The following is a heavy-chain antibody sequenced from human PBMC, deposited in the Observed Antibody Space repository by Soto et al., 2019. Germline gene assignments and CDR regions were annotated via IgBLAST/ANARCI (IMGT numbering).Heavy chain of an antibody. CDR1: GFTFSSYW. Sequence: EVQLVESGGGLVQPGGSLRLSCAASGFTFSSYWMHWVRQVPGKGLVWVSHIDSDGNYTTYADSVKGRFTISRDNSKNTVYLQMISLSAEDTAVYYCVRDDVGVGIDYWGRGTLVTVSS. D-gene: IGHD1-26*01. J-gene: IGHJ4*02. V-gene: IGHV3-74*03. CDR3: VRDDVGVGIDY. CDR2: IDSDGNYT.